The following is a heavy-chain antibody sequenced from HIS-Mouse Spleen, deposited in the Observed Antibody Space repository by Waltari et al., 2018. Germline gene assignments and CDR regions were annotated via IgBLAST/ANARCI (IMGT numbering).Heavy chain of an antibody. Sequence: EVQLVESGGGLVQPGGSLRLPCPASGFTFSRYAMIWVRQAPGKGLEWVANIKQDGSEKYYVDSVKGRFTISRDNAKNSLYLQMNSLRAEDTAVYYCAREGDSGSYFDYWGQGTLVTVSS. V-gene: IGHV3-7*01. J-gene: IGHJ4*02. CDR3: AREGDSGSYFDY. D-gene: IGHD1-26*01. CDR2: IKQDGSEK. CDR1: GFTFSRYA.